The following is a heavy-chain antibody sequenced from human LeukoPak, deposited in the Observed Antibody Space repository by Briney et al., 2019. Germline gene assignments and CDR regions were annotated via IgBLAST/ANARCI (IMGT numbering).Heavy chain of an antibody. Sequence: GGSLRLSCTASGFTFGDYAMSWFRQAPGKGLEWVGFIKAYGGTTEYAASVNGRFNISRGDSKSIAYLQMNSLKTEDTAVYYCSKTRERWLQLASWDDWGQGTLVTVSS. CDR3: SKTRERWLQLASWDD. CDR2: IKAYGGTT. CDR1: GFTFGDYA. D-gene: IGHD5-24*01. V-gene: IGHV3-49*03. J-gene: IGHJ4*02.